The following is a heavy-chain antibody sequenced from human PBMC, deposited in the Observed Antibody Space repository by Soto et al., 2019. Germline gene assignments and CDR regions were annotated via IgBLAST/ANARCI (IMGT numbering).Heavy chain of an antibody. CDR3: AKGDYYDSSGYYPLGY. Sequence: GGSLRLSCAASGFTFSSYAMHWVRQAPGKGLEWVAVISYDGSNKYYADSVKGRFTISRDNSKNTLYLQMNSLRAEDTAVYYCAKGDYYDSSGYYPLGYWGQGTVVTVSS. CDR1: GFTFSSYA. CDR2: ISYDGSNK. D-gene: IGHD3-22*01. J-gene: IGHJ4*02. V-gene: IGHV3-30-3*01.